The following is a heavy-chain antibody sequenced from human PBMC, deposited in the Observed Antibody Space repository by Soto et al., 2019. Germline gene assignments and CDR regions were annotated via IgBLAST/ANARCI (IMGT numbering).Heavy chain of an antibody. CDR3: ENPTLVRGVPEVDY. CDR2: ISGSGGST. Sequence: PGGSLRLSCAASGFTFSSYAMSWVRQAPGKGLEWVSAISGSGGSTYYADSVKGRFTISRDNSKNTLYLQMNSLRAEDTAVYYCENPTLVRGVPEVDYWGQGTLVTVSS. V-gene: IGHV3-23*01. CDR1: GFTFSSYA. D-gene: IGHD3-10*01. J-gene: IGHJ4*02.